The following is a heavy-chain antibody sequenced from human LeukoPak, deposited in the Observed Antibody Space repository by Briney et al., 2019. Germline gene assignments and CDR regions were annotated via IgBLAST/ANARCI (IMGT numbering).Heavy chain of an antibody. CDR2: ISAYNGNT. J-gene: IGHJ3*02. V-gene: IGHV1-18*01. D-gene: IGHD2-2*01. CDR3: AREGGNIVVVPAAIPDAFDI. CDR1: GYTFTSYG. Sequence: ASVKVSCKASGYTFTSYGISWVRQAPGQGLEWMGWISAYNGNTNYAQKLQGRVTMTTDTSTSTAYMELRSLRSDDTAVYYCAREGGNIVVVPAAIPDAFDIWGQGTMVTVSS.